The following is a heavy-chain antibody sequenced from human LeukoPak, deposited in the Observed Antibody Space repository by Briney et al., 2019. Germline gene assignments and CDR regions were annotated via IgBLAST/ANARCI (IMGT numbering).Heavy chain of an antibody. V-gene: IGHV3-7*03. CDR2: IKQDGSEK. D-gene: IGHD6-13*01. Sequence: GGPLRLSCAASGFTFSTYWMTWVRQAPGKGLEWVANIKQDGSEKYYVDSVKGRFTISRDNAKNSLYLQMDSLRAEDTAVYYCVILIAAAGTPLRFWGQGTLVAVSS. CDR1: GFTFSTYW. CDR3: VILIAAAGTPLRF. J-gene: IGHJ4*02.